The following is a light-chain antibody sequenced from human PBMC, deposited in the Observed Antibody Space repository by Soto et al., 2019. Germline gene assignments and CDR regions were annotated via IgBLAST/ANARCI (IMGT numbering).Light chain of an antibody. Sequence: EIVLTQSPVTLSLSPGERATLSCRASQSVSSNYLAWFQQKPGQAPRLLIYGASSRATGIPDRFSGSGSGTDFTLTISRLEPEDFAMYYCQQYGSSSFSFGPGTKVDIK. V-gene: IGKV3-20*01. CDR1: QSVSSNY. J-gene: IGKJ3*01. CDR2: GAS. CDR3: QQYGSSSFS.